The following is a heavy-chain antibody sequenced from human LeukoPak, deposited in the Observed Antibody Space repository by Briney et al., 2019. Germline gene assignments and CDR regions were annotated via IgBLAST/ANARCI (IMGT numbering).Heavy chain of an antibody. D-gene: IGHD1-26*01. Sequence: GGSLRLSCAASGFTFSSYGMHWVRQAPGKGLEWVAVIWYDGSNKYYADSVKGRFTISRDNSKNTLYLQMNSLRAEDTAVYYCARDHGSYWTYYYHGMDVWGQGTTVTVSS. CDR3: ARDHGSYWTYYYHGMDV. CDR2: IWYDGSNK. J-gene: IGHJ6*02. V-gene: IGHV3-33*01. CDR1: GFTFSSYG.